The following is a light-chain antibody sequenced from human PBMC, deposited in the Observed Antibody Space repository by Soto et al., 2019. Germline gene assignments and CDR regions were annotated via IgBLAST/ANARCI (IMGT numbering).Light chain of an antibody. V-gene: IGKV3-20*01. CDR1: QYINTR. Sequence: IGLTQSRATLYSNPGDRVTLSCRAGQYINTRLAWYQHRPGLAPRLLIYGASSRATGIPDRFSGSGSGTDFTLTISRLEPEDFAVYSCQHYGHTPPSVTFGPGPKVDI. J-gene: IGKJ3*01. CDR2: GAS. CDR3: QHYGHTPPSVT.